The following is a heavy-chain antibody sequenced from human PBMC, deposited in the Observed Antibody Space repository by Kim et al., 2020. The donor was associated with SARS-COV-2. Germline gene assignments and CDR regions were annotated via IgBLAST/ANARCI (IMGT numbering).Heavy chain of an antibody. CDR3: ARGVKGACDI. CDR2: IKRDGSEK. V-gene: IGHV3-7*01. Sequence: GGSLRLSCAASGFTFSTHWMNWVRQAPGKGLEWVANIKRDGSEKYYVDSVKGRFTISRDNAKNSLYLQMNSLRAEDTAVYYCARGVKGACDIWGQGTMVT. J-gene: IGHJ3*02. CDR1: GFTFSTHW.